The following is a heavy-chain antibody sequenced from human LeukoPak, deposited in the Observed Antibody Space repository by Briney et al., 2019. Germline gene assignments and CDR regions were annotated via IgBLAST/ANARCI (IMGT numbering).Heavy chain of an antibody. CDR3: ARDYYASSGYSRFDY. Sequence: KPGGSLRLSCAASGFTFSSYSMNWVRQTPGKGLEWVSSISSSSSYIYYADSVTGRFTISRDNAKNSLYLQMTSLRAEDTAVYYCARDYYASSGYSRFDYWGQGTLVTVSS. V-gene: IGHV3-21*01. CDR1: GFTFSSYS. D-gene: IGHD3-22*01. CDR2: ISSSSSYI. J-gene: IGHJ4*02.